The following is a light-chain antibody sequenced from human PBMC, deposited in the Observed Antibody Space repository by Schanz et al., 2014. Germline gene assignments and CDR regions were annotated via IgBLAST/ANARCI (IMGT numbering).Light chain of an antibody. CDR3: NSYTSSSSRV. V-gene: IGLV2-14*03. CDR1: SSDVGGYNY. Sequence: QSALTQPASVSGSPGQSITISCTGTSSDVGGYNYVSWYQQHPGKAPKLMIYDVSNRPSGVSNRFSGSKSGNTASLTISGLQAEDEADYYCNSYTSSSSRVFGGGTKPTVL. CDR2: DVS. J-gene: IGLJ2*01.